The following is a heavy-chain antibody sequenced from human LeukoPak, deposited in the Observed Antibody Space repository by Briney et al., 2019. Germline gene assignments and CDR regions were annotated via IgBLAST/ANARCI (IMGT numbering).Heavy chain of an antibody. D-gene: IGHD1-26*01. CDR3: ARHPDPIVGATDY. CDR1: GFTFSSYS. Sequence: PGGSLRLSGAASGFTFSSYSMNWVRQAPGKGLEWVSSISSSSSYIYYADSVKGRFTISRDNAKNSLYLQMNSLRAEDTAVYYCARHPDPIVGATDYWGQGTLVTVSS. J-gene: IGHJ4*02. V-gene: IGHV3-21*01. CDR2: ISSSSSYI.